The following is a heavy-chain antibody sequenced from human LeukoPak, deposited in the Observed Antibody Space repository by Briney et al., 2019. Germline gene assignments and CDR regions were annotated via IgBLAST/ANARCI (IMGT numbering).Heavy chain of an antibody. CDR2: ISSSSSYI. CDR1: GFTFSSYS. CDR3: AKGPSIVVVPAAMGNWFDP. J-gene: IGHJ5*02. D-gene: IGHD2-2*01. Sequence: GGSLRLSCAASGFTFSSYSMNWVRQAPGKGLEWVSSISSSSSYIYYADSVKGRFTISRDNAKNSLYLQMNSLRAEDTAVYYCAKGPSIVVVPAAMGNWFDPWGQGTLVTVSS. V-gene: IGHV3-21*01.